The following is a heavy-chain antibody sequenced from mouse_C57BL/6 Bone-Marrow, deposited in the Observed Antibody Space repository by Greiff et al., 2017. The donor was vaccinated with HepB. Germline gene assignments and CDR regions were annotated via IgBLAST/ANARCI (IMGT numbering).Heavy chain of an antibody. CDR2: IDPNSGGT. CDR3: ARSLWSWYFDV. Sequence: VQLQQSGAELARPGASVKLSCKASGYTFTSYGISWVKQRPGRGLEWIGRIDPNSGGTKYNEKFKSKATLTVDKPSSTAYMQLSSLTSEDSAVYYCARSLWSWYFDVWGTGTTVTVSS. CDR1: GYTFTSYG. V-gene: IGHV1-72*01. J-gene: IGHJ1*03.